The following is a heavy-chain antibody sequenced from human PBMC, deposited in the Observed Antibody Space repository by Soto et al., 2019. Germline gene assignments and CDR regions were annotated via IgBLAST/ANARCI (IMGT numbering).Heavy chain of an antibody. J-gene: IGHJ4*02. CDR2: ISYDGSNK. CDR1: GFTFSSYG. D-gene: IGHD5-12*01. V-gene: IGHV3-30*18. CDR3: AKGPGRIVATASFDY. Sequence: GGSLRLSCAASGFTFSSYGMHWVRQAPGKGLEWVAVISYDGSNKYYADSVKGRFTISRDNSKNKLYLQINSLRAEDTAVYYCAKGPGRIVATASFDYWGQGTLVTVSS.